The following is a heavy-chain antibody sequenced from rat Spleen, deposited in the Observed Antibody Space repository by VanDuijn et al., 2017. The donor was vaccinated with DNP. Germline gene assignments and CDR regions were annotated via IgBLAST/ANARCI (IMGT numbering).Heavy chain of an antibody. CDR3: ARHEDSSSYIYGFAY. CDR2: ISTGGGIT. CDR1: GFTFSNHG. Sequence: QLVESGGGLVQPGRSLKLSCAVSGFTFSNHGMAWVRQAPTKGLDWVASISTGGGITFYRDSVKGRFTISRDDAKNTQYLQMDSLRSEDTATYYCARHEDSSSYIYGFAYWGQGTLVTVSS. J-gene: IGHJ3*01. D-gene: IGHD1-2*01. V-gene: IGHV5S13*01.